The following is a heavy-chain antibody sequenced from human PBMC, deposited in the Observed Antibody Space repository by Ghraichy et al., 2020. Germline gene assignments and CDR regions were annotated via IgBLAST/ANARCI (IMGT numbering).Heavy chain of an antibody. CDR2: IYSSGDT. Sequence: SETLSLTCTVSGGSISGYYWSWVRQPAGKGLEWIGRIYSSGDTNFKPSLESRVTMSVDTSKNQFSLKLSSVTAADTAVYYCARLWHGDYYYYGMDVWGQGTTVTVSS. CDR3: ARLWHGDYYYYGMDV. CDR1: GGSISGYY. J-gene: IGHJ6*02. V-gene: IGHV4-4*07. D-gene: IGHD4-17*01.